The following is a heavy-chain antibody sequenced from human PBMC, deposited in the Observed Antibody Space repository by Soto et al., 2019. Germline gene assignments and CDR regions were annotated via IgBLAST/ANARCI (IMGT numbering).Heavy chain of an antibody. CDR3: ARDLVVVVPAAIGRGYYMDV. V-gene: IGHV3-20*01. CDR1: GFTFDDYG. D-gene: IGHD2-2*02. CDR2: VNWNGGST. Sequence: PGGSLRLSCAASGFTFDDYGMSWVLQAPGKGLEWVSGVNWNGGSTGYADSVKGRFTISRDNAKNSLYLQMNSLRAEDTALYHCARDLVVVVPAAIGRGYYMDVWGKGTTVTVSS. J-gene: IGHJ6*03.